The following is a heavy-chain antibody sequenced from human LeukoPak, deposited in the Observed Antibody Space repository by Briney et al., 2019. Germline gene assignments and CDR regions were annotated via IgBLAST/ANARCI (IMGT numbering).Heavy chain of an antibody. CDR3: ARERGDGYNFHYYYYMDV. Sequence: PGGSLRLSCAASGFTFSSYAMHWVRQAPGKGLEWVAVISYDGSNKYYADSVKGRFTISRDNSKNTLYLQMNSLRAEDTAVYYCARERGDGYNFHYYYYMDVWGKGTTVTVSS. V-gene: IGHV3-30*01. CDR2: ISYDGSNK. D-gene: IGHD5-24*01. CDR1: GFTFSSYA. J-gene: IGHJ6*03.